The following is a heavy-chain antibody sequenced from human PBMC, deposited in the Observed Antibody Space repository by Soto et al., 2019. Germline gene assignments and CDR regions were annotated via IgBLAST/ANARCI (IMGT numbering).Heavy chain of an antibody. V-gene: IGHV4-31*03. D-gene: IGHD6-13*01. J-gene: IGHJ4*02. CDR3: ARWQQLVLDY. CDR1: GGSISSGGYY. CDR2: IYYSGST. Sequence: SETLSLTCTVSGGSISSGGYYWSWIRQHPGKGLEWIGYIYYSGSTYYNPSLKSRVTISVDTSKNQFSLKLSSVTAADTAVYCCARWQQLVLDYWGQGTLVTVSS.